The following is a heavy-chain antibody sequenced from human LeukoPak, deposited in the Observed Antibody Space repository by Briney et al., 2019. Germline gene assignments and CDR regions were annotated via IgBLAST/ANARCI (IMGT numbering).Heavy chain of an antibody. CDR1: GASFSDYY. Sequence: SETLSLTCAVYGASFSDYYWSWIRQVPGKGLEWIGEINHSGSTNYNPSLKSRITISLDTSKSQFSLNLSSVTAADTAVYYCARQPLNCITTSCHAFDIWGQGTMVTVSS. D-gene: IGHD2-2*01. CDR2: INHSGST. V-gene: IGHV4-34*01. CDR3: ARQPLNCITTSCHAFDI. J-gene: IGHJ3*02.